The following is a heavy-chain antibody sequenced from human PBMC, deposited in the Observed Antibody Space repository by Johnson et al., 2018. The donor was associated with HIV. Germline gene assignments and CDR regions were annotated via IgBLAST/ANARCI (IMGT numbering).Heavy chain of an antibody. Sequence: VQLVESGGGLVQPGRSLRLSCAASGFTFDDYAMHWVRQAPGTGLEWVSGISWNSGSIGYAASVKGRFTISRDNAKNSLYLQMNSLRAEDTALYYFAKDMRISSTGGFDIWGQGTMVTVSS. CDR1: GFTFDDYA. D-gene: IGHD6-13*01. J-gene: IGHJ3*02. CDR2: ISWNSGSI. CDR3: AKDMRISSTGGFDI. V-gene: IGHV3-9*01.